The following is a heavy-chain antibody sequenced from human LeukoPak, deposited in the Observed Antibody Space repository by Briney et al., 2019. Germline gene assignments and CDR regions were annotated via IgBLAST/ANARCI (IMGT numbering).Heavy chain of an antibody. Sequence: PSETLSLTCTVSGGSVGSYSWNWIRQSPGRGLEWIGYVYYSGGTDTTPSLKNRVTISVDTSKNQFSLTLTSVTAADTAVYYCARILSKWFDPWGQGIPVTVFS. CDR2: VYYSGGT. J-gene: IGHJ5*02. CDR3: ARILSKWFDP. V-gene: IGHV4-59*02. CDR1: GGSVGSYS.